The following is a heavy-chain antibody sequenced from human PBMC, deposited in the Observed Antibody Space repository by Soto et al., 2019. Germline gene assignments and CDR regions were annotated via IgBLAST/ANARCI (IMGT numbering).Heavy chain of an antibody. Sequence: GGSLRLSCAASGFTFSSYAMSWVRQAPGKGLEWVSAISGSGGSTYYADSVKGRFTISRDNSKNTLYLQMNSLRAEDTAVYYCAKLPSLITMIVVAPGYWGQGTLVTVS. CDR2: ISGSGGST. J-gene: IGHJ4*02. CDR3: AKLPSLITMIVVAPGY. CDR1: GFTFSSYA. V-gene: IGHV3-23*01. D-gene: IGHD3-22*01.